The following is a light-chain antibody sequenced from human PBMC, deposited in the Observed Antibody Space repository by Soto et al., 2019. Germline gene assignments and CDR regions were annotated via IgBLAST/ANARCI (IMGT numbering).Light chain of an antibody. CDR2: SNN. V-gene: IGLV1-44*01. CDR3: AAWDGSLNGYV. J-gene: IGLJ1*01. CDR1: SSNVGSNT. Sequence: QSALTQPPSTSGTPGQRVTISCSGSSSNVGSNTVNWYQHLPGTAPKLLIYSNNQRPSGVPERFSGSKSGTSASLAVRGRHSEDEADYYCAAWDGSLNGYVFGTVSKVTV.